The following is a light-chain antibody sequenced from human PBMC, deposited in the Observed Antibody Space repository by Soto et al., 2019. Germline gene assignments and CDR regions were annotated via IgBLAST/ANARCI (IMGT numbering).Light chain of an antibody. CDR1: QSVSSSY. V-gene: IGKV3-20*01. CDR2: GAS. J-gene: IGKJ5*01. Sequence: EIVLRQSPGTLSLSPGERATLSCRASQSVSSSYLAWYQQKPGQAPRLLIHGASSRATGIPDRFSGSGSGTDFTLTISRLEPEDFAVYYCQQYGSSPPITFGQGTLLEIK. CDR3: QQYGSSPPIT.